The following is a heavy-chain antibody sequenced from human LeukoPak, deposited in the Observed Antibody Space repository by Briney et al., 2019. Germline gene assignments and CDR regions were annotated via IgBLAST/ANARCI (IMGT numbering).Heavy chain of an antibody. Sequence: GGSLRLSCAASGSTFSDYYMSWIRQAPGKGLEWVSYISSSASSIYYADSVKGRFTISRDNVKNSLYLQMNSLRAEDTAVYYCARDWGVGRRDYWGQGTLVTVSS. V-gene: IGHV3-11*01. CDR3: ARDWGVGRRDY. D-gene: IGHD3-10*01. CDR1: GSTFSDYY. J-gene: IGHJ4*02. CDR2: ISSSASSI.